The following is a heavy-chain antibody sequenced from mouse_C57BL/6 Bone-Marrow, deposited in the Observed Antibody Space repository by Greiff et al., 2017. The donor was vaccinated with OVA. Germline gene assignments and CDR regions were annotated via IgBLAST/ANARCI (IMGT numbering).Heavy chain of an antibody. CDR1: GYTFTDYE. Sequence: VKLQESGAELVRPGASVTLSCKASGYTFTDYEMHWVKQTPVHGLEWIGAIDPETGGTAYNQKFKGKAILTADKSSSTAYMELRSLTSEDSAVYYCTQGAWFAYWGQGTLVTVSA. CDR3: TQGAWFAY. J-gene: IGHJ3*01. CDR2: IDPETGGT. V-gene: IGHV1-15*01.